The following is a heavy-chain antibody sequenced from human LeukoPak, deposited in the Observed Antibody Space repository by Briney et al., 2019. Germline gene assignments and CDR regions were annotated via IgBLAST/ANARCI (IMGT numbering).Heavy chain of an antibody. J-gene: IGHJ4*02. V-gene: IGHV1-18*01. CDR2: ISAYNGNT. CDR3: AREARYYYGSGLTDEGVY. D-gene: IGHD3-10*01. CDR1: GYTFTSYG. Sequence: ASVKVSCKASGYTFTSYGISWVRQAPGQGLEWMGWISAYNGNTNYAQKLQGRVTMTTDTSTSTAYMELRSLRSDDTAVYYCAREARYYYGSGLTDEGVYWGQGTLVTVSS.